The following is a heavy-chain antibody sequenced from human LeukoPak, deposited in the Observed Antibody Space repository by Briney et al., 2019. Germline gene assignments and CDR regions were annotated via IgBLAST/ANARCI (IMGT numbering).Heavy chain of an antibody. D-gene: IGHD4-17*01. CDR1: GFTLSSHA. V-gene: IGHV3-23*01. CDR3: ANEIRPNDY. Sequence: GGSLRLSCPASGFTLSSHAMTWVRQAPGKGLEWVSAISISGDTTYHADAVKGRFTISRDNSKNTVYLQMNSLRAEDTAVYYCANEIRPNDYWGQGTLVTVSS. CDR2: ISISGDTT. J-gene: IGHJ4*02.